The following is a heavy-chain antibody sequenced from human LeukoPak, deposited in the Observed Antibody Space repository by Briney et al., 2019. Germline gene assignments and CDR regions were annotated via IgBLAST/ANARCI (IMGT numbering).Heavy chain of an antibody. CDR2: IKQDESEK. Sequence: GGSLRLSCAASGFTFSGYWMSWVRQAPGKGLEWVANIKQDESEKYYVDSVKGRFTISRDNAKNSLYLQMNSLRAEDTAVYYCARETSRYFDYWGQGTLVTVSS. D-gene: IGHD6-6*01. CDR3: ARETSRYFDY. J-gene: IGHJ4*02. CDR1: GFTFSGYW. V-gene: IGHV3-7*01.